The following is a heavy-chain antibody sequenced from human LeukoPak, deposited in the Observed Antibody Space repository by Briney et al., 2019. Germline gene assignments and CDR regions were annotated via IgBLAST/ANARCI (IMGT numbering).Heavy chain of an antibody. V-gene: IGHV4-34*01. CDR2: INHSGST. J-gene: IGHJ4*02. Sequence: SETLSLTCAVYGGSFSGYYWSWIRQPSGKGLEWIGEINHSGSTNYNPSLKSRVTISVDTSKNQFSLKLSSVTAADTAVYYCARGTLDYWGQGTLVTVSS. CDR3: ARGTLDY. CDR1: GGSFSGYY.